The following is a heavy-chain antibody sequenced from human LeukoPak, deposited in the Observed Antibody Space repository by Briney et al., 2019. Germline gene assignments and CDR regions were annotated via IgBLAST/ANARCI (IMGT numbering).Heavy chain of an antibody. V-gene: IGHV4-31*03. CDR2: IYYSGST. CDR1: GDSINSGSHY. J-gene: IGHJ5*02. Sequence: SETLSLTCTVSGDSINSGSHYWNWIRQHPGKGLEWIGYIYYSGSTYYNPSLKSRVSISVDTSKNQFSLKLGSVTAADTAVYYCARDGGYSGYAWFDPWGQGTLVTVSS. D-gene: IGHD5-12*01. CDR3: ARDGGYSGYAWFDP.